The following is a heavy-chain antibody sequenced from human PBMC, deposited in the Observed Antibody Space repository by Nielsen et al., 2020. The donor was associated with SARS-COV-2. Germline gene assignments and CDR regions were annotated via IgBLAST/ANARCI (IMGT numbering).Heavy chain of an antibody. CDR2: IRSKAYGGTT. J-gene: IGHJ4*02. D-gene: IGHD3-3*01. CDR3: TREVSDFWSGYYADY. CDR1: GFTFGDYA. V-gene: IGHV3-49*03. Sequence: GESLKISCTASGFTFGDYAMSWFRQAPGKGLEWVGFIRSKAYGGTTEYAASVKGRFTISRDDSKSIAYLQMSSLKTEDTAVYYCTREVSDFWSGYYADYWGQGTLVTVSS.